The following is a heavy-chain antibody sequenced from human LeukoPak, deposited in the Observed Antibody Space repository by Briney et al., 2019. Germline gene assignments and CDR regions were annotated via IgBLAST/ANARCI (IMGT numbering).Heavy chain of an antibody. D-gene: IGHD6-25*01. J-gene: IGHJ3*02. CDR1: GGSFSGYY. CDR2: INHSGST. V-gene: IGHV4-34*01. Sequence: SETLSLTCAVYGGSFSGYYWSCIRQPPGKGLEWIGEINHSGSTNYNPSLKSRVTISVDTSKNQFSLKLSSVTAADTAVYYCARAGRLTFDIWGQGTMVTVSS. CDR3: ARAGRLTFDI.